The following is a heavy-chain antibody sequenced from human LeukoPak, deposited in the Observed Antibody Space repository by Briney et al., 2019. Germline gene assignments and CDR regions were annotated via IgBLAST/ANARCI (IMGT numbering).Heavy chain of an antibody. J-gene: IGHJ5*02. Sequence: PSETLSLTCTVSGGSNSSGDYYWSWIRQPPGKGLEWVGYIYYSGSTYYNPSLKSRVTISVDTSKNQFSLKLSSVTAADTAVYYCARGLRGDTAMGSNWFDPWGQGTLVTVSS. V-gene: IGHV4-30-4*08. D-gene: IGHD5-18*01. CDR1: GGSNSSGDYY. CDR2: IYYSGST. CDR3: ARGLRGDTAMGSNWFDP.